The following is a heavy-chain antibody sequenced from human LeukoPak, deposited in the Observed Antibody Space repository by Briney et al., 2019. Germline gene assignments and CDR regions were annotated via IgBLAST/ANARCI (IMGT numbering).Heavy chain of an antibody. CDR2: FDPEDGET. CDR3: ATAFGDYDY. V-gene: IGHV1-24*01. D-gene: IGHD4-17*01. CDR1: GYTLTELS. Sequence: PVASVKVSCKVSGYTLTELSMHWVRQAPGKGLEWMGGFDPEDGETIYAQKFQGRVTLTGDTSTDTAYMELSSLRSEDTAVYYCATAFGDYDYWGQGALVTVSS. J-gene: IGHJ4*02.